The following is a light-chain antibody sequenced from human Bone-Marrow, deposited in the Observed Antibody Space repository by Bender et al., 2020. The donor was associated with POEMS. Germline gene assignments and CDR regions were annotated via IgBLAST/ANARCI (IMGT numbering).Light chain of an antibody. CDR3: QSYDHSLGGWV. J-gene: IGLJ3*02. V-gene: IGLV2-23*01. Sequence: QSALTQPASVSGSPAQSITISCTGTSSDVANYNLVCWYQQYPGKAPKLIIYEGNKRPSGVSHRFSASKSDNTASLTISGLQAEDEADYYCQSYDHSLGGWVFGGGTKLTVL. CDR1: SSDVANYNL. CDR2: EGN.